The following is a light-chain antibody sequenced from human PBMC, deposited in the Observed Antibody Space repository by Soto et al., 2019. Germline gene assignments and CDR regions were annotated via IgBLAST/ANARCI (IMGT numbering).Light chain of an antibody. V-gene: IGKV3-15*01. J-gene: IGKJ1*01. CDR2: GAS. Sequence: DIVMTQFPLSLSVTPGEPASISCRASQSVSSNLAWYQQKPGQAPRLLIYGASTRATGIPARFSGSGSGTEFTLTISSLQSEDFAVYYCQQYNNWPRTFGQGTKVEIK. CDR3: QQYNNWPRT. CDR1: QSVSSN.